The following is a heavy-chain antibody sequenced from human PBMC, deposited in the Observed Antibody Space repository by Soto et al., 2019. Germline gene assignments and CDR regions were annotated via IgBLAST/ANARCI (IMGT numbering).Heavy chain of an antibody. J-gene: IGHJ5*02. Sequence: GGSLRLSCAASGFTFSSYAMSWVRQAPGKGLEWVSAISGSGGSTYYADSVKGRFTISRDNSKNTLYLQMNSLRAEDTAVYYCAKVPLYYYDSSGPNWFDPWGQGTLVTAPQ. CDR3: AKVPLYYYDSSGPNWFDP. D-gene: IGHD3-22*01. CDR1: GFTFSSYA. CDR2: ISGSGGST. V-gene: IGHV3-23*01.